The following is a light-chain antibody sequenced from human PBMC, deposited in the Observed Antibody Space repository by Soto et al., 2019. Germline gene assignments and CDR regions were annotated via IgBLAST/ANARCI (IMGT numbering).Light chain of an antibody. CDR3: SSYTSSSTRV. Sequence: QSVLTQPPSASGSPGQSLTISCTGTNSDVGRYNSVSWYQQHPGKAPKLVIYEVTNRPSGISNRFSGSKSGNTASLTISGLQAEDEADYYCSSYTSSSTRVFGTGTKVTVL. J-gene: IGLJ1*01. CDR2: EVT. V-gene: IGLV2-14*01. CDR1: NSDVGRYNS.